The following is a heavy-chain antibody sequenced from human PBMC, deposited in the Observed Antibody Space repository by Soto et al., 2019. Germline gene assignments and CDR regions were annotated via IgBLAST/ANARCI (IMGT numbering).Heavy chain of an antibody. CDR3: AISRESSGAFDI. V-gene: IGHV1-46*01. Sequence: QVQLVQSGAEVKKPWASVKVSCKAAGYTFTSYYMHWVRQAPGQGLEWMGLINPSGGSTSYAQKIQGRVTMTRDMSTSTVYMELSSLRFEDTAVYYCAISRESSGAFDIWGQGTTVTVSS. J-gene: IGHJ3*02. CDR1: GYTFTSYY. D-gene: IGHD3-22*01. CDR2: INPSGGST.